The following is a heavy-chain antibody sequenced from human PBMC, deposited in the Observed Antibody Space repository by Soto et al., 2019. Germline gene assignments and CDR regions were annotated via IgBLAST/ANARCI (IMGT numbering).Heavy chain of an antibody. D-gene: IGHD3-10*01. CDR3: ASSRSSGSYYAKPYYYGMDV. CDR2: IYPGDSDT. Sequence: PGESLKISCKGSGCSFTSYWIGWVRQMHGKGLEWMGIIYPGDSDTRYSPSFQGQVTISADKSISTAYLQWSSLKASDTAMYYCASSRSSGSYYAKPYYYGMDVWGQGTTVTVSS. CDR1: GCSFTSYW. J-gene: IGHJ6*02. V-gene: IGHV5-51*01.